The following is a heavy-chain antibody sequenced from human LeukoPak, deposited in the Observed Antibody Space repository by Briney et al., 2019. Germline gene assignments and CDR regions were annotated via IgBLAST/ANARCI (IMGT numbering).Heavy chain of an antibody. CDR2: IKSDGITI. Sequence: GGSLRLSCAASGFTFSNYMMHWVRQAPGKGLVWVSRIKSDGITITYADSVKGRFTISRDNAKNTLYLQMNSLRAEDTAVYYCLRDLNWSFDQWGQGTLVTVSS. J-gene: IGHJ4*02. CDR3: LRDLNWSFDQ. CDR1: GFTFSNYM. V-gene: IGHV3-74*01. D-gene: IGHD1-20*01.